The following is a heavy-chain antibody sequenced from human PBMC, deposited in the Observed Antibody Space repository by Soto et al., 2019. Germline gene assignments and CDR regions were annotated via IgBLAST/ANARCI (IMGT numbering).Heavy chain of an antibody. Sequence: PSETLSLTCIVSGDSISSYYWSWIRQPPGKGLEWIGYIHYSGNTYYNSSLKSRVTISLDTSKNQFSLKLRSVTAADTAVYYCARDQLGYCRLTICYNGLDTWGQVTLVTVSS. D-gene: IGHD2-2*02. CDR2: IHYSGNT. CDR1: GDSISSYY. V-gene: IGHV4-59*01. CDR3: ARDQLGYCRLTICYNGLDT. J-gene: IGHJ5*02.